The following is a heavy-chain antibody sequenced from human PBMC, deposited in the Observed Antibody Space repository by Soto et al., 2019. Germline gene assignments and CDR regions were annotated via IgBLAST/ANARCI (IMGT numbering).Heavy chain of an antibody. Sequence: GGSLRLSCAASGLTFGSSWMSWVRQAPGKGLEWVADINPDGSEEYYVDSVKGRFTISRDNARNSLYLQLNSLRDEDTALYYCARDPAWGALDYWGQGTLVTVSS. V-gene: IGHV3-7*01. CDR1: GLTFGSSW. CDR3: ARDPAWGALDY. J-gene: IGHJ4*02. D-gene: IGHD7-27*01. CDR2: INPDGSEE.